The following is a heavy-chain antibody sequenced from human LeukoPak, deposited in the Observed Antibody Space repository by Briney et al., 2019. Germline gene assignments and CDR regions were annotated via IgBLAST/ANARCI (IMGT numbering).Heavy chain of an antibody. Sequence: PVKASCKASGRTVSSYAISWVRQAPRQRLEWMGGIIPIIGTAKYAQKFQVRVTITADASTSTAYMELSSLRSEDTGVYYCARGHSGYAPSHVDYWGQGTLVTVSS. D-gene: IGHD5-12*01. V-gene: IGHV1-69*13. CDR1: GRTVSSYA. CDR3: ARGHSGYAPSHVDY. CDR2: IIPIIGTA. J-gene: IGHJ4*02.